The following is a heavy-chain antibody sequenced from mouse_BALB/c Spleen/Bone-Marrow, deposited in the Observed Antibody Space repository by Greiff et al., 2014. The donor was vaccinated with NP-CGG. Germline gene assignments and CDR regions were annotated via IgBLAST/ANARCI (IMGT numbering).Heavy chain of an antibody. Sequence: VQLKESGAELVKPGASVKLSCTASGFNIKDTYMHWVKQRPEQGLEWIGRIDPANGNTKYDPKFQGKATITADTSSNTAYLQLSNLTSEDTAVYYCARYYYGSSYFDYWGQGTTLTVSS. V-gene: IGHV14-3*02. CDR2: IDPANGNT. D-gene: IGHD1-1*01. CDR1: GFNIKDTY. J-gene: IGHJ2*01. CDR3: ARYYYGSSYFDY.